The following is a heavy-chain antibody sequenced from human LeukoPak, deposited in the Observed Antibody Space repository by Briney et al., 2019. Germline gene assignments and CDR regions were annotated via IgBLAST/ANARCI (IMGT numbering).Heavy chain of an antibody. V-gene: IGHV1-2*02. CDR3: ARAVPHAGLFTIFGVVPLYYFDY. Sequence: ASVKVSCKASGYTFTGYYMHWVRQAPGQGLEWMGWINPNSGGTNYAQKFQGRVTMTRDTSISTAYMELSRLRSDDTAVYYCARAVPHAGLFTIFGVVPLYYFDYWGQGTLVTVSS. J-gene: IGHJ4*02. CDR1: GYTFTGYY. CDR2: INPNSGGT. D-gene: IGHD3-3*01.